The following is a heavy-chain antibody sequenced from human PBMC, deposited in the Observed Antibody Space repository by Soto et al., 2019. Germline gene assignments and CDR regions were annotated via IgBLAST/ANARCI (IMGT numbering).Heavy chain of an antibody. CDR1: GYTFSSHG. Sequence: QVQLVQSGAEVKKPGTSVKVSCTASGYTFSSHGISWVRQAPGQGLQWIGWVSGDNANTNYAQSLQGRVTMTTDTSTNTGHMELRSLRSDDTAVYYCARDLGYCRSGTCLREWFDPWGQGTLVIVSS. D-gene: IGHD2-15*01. J-gene: IGHJ5*02. V-gene: IGHV1-18*01. CDR3: ARDLGYCRSGTCLREWFDP. CDR2: VSGDNANT.